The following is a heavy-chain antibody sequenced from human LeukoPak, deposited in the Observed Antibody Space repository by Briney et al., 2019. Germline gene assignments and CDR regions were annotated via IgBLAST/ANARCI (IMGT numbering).Heavy chain of an antibody. CDR3: ARDGDENSSSWSWFDP. D-gene: IGHD6-13*01. CDR1: GNTFTNYY. Sequence: GASVKVSCKASGNTFTNYYMHWVRQAPGQGLAWMGIINPSAGTTTYAQKFQGRVTMTRDTSTSTVYMELSSLRSEDTAVYYCARDGDENSSSWSWFDPWGQGTLVTVSS. J-gene: IGHJ5*02. CDR2: INPSAGTT. V-gene: IGHV1-46*01.